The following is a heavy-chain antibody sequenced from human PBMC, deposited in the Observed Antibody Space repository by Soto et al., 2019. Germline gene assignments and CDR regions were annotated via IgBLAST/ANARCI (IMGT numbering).Heavy chain of an antibody. D-gene: IGHD2-2*01. J-gene: IGHJ5*02. V-gene: IGHV4-59*11. CDR1: GGYSSNLC. Sequence: LEPLPHSCTVSGGYSSNLCVSWIRQPPGKGLEWIGYIYYSGSTNYNPSLKSRVTISVDTSKNQFSLKLSSVTAADTAVYYCARDQVPPALLGWFAPLVQGTLVTVSS. CDR2: IYYSGST. CDR3: ARDQVPPALLGWFAP.